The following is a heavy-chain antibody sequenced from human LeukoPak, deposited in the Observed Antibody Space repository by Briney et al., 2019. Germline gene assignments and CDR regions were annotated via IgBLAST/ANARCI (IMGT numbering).Heavy chain of an antibody. V-gene: IGHV4-4*02. Sequence: PSETLSLTCAVSGGSISSSNWWSWVRQPPGEGLEWIGEIYHSGSTNYNPSLKSRVTISVDKSKNQFSLKLSSVTAADTAVYYCARGTTTIYYYYMDVWGKGTTVTVSS. CDR3: ARGTTTIYYYYMDV. J-gene: IGHJ6*03. CDR1: GGSISSSNW. CDR2: IYHSGST. D-gene: IGHD4-11*01.